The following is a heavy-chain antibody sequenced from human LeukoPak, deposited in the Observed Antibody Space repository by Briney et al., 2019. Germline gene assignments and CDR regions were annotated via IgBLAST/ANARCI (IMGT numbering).Heavy chain of an antibody. CDR1: GFTFDDYA. CDR3: AKDIDTAINAFDI. CDR2: ISWNGGSI. V-gene: IGHV3-9*01. D-gene: IGHD5-18*01. J-gene: IGHJ3*02. Sequence: GGSLRLSCAASGFTFDDYAMHWVRQAPGKGLEWVSGISWNGGSIGYADSVKGRITISRDNAKNSLYLQMNSLRAEDTALYYCAKDIDTAINAFDIWGQGTMVTVSS.